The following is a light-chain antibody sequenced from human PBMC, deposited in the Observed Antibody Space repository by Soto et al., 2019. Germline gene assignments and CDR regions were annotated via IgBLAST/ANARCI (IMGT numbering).Light chain of an antibody. V-gene: IGKV3-15*01. CDR1: ETVRTN. CDR3: QQSSNWQGT. J-gene: IGKJ1*01. CDR2: GAS. Sequence: IVMTQSPVTLSVSPGERVTLSCRASETVRTNLAWFQQKPGQTPRLLIFGASTRATGIPTRFTGSGSETEFTLTIDSLQSEDLAVYYCQQSSNWQGTFGRVTRVDIK.